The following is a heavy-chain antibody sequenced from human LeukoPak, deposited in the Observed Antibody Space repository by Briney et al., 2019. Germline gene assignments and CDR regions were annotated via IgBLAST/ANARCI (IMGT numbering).Heavy chain of an antibody. V-gene: IGHV3-7*01. CDR2: IKQDGSQK. Sequence: PGGSLRLSCAASGFTFSNYWMSWVRQAPGKGLEGVANIKQDGSQKYYVESVKGRFTISRDNAKNSLYLQMNSLRAEDTAIYYCARDTTYKLDNWGQGTLVTVSS. J-gene: IGHJ4*02. CDR3: ARDTTYKLDN. CDR1: GFTFSNYW. D-gene: IGHD1-1*01.